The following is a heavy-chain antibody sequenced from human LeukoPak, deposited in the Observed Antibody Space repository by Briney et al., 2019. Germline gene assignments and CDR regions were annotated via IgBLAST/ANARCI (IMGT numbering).Heavy chain of an antibody. D-gene: IGHD3-22*01. CDR1: GGTFSSYA. J-gene: IGHJ6*02. CDR3: ARAKGEPETYYYDSSGYYPYYYYGMDV. CDR2: IIPIFGTA. V-gene: IGHV1-69*13. Sequence: ASVKVSCKASGGTFSSYAISWVRQAPGQGLEWMGGIIPIFGTANYAQKFQGRVTITADESTSTAYMELSSLRSEDTAVYYCARAKGEPETYYYDSSGYYPYYYYGMDVWGQGTTVTVSS.